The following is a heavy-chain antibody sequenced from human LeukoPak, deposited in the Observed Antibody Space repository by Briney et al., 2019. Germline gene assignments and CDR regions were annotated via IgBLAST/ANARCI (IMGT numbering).Heavy chain of an antibody. CDR3: ARRDFWSGFRFDP. CDR2: IVVGSGNT. D-gene: IGHD3-3*01. J-gene: IGHJ5*02. V-gene: IGHV1-58*02. Sequence: ASVKVSCKASGFTFTSSAMQWVRQARGQRLEWIGWIVVGSGNTNYAQKFQERVTITRDMSTSTAYMELSSLRSEDTAVYYCARRDFWSGFRFDPWGQGTLVTVSS. CDR1: GFTFTSSA.